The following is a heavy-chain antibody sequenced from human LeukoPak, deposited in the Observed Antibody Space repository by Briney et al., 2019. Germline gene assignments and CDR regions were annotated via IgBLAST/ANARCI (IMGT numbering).Heavy chain of an antibody. V-gene: IGHV4-4*07. Sequence: SETLSLTCTVSGGSISSYYWSWIRQPAAKGLEWIGRIYTSGSTNYNPSLKSRVTMSVDTSKNQFSLKLSSVTAADTAVYYCARDSSKRYDFWSGFPEELGMDVWGQGTTVTVSS. J-gene: IGHJ6*02. D-gene: IGHD3-3*01. CDR2: IYTSGST. CDR1: GGSISSYY. CDR3: ARDSSKRYDFWSGFPEELGMDV.